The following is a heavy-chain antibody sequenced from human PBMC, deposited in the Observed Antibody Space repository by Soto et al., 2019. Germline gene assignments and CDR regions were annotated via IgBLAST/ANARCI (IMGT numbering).Heavy chain of an antibody. J-gene: IGHJ4*02. CDR1: GGSISSNY. V-gene: IGHV4-59*08. CDR2: IYYSGST. D-gene: IGHD2-2*01. Sequence: SETLSLTCTVSGGSISSNYWSWIRQPPGKGLEWIGYIYYSGSTNYNPSLKSRVTISVDTSKNQFSLKLSSVTAADTAVYYCARFYCSSASCYFDSWGQGTLVTVSS. CDR3: ARFYCSSASCYFDS.